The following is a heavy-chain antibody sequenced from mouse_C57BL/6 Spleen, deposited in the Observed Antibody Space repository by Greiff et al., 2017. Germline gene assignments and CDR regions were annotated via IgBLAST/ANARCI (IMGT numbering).Heavy chain of an antibody. J-gene: IGHJ3*01. D-gene: IGHD1-1*01. CDR3: ARSDYYGSEGFAY. V-gene: IGHV1-43*01. CDR1: GYSFTGYY. CDR2: INPSTGGT. Sequence: EVQLQQSGPELVKPGASVKISCKASGYSFTGYYMHWVKQSSEKSLEWIGEINPSTGGTSYNQKFKGKATLTVDKSSSTAYMQLKSLTSEDSAVYYCARSDYYGSEGFAYWGQGTLVTVSA.